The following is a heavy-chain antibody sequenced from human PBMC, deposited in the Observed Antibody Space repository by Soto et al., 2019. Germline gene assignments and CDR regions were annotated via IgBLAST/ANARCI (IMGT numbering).Heavy chain of an antibody. J-gene: IGHJ4*02. CDR1: GFTFNTYS. CDR3: ARAGGTTVTGLWHFDS. D-gene: IGHD4-17*01. V-gene: IGHV3-33*01. Sequence: QVQLEESGGGVVQPGRSLRRSCEASGFTFNTYSMHWFRQPPGNGLEWLAAIWYDGTQKYYADSVKGRFIISRDNSKKTLYLEMNSLRAEDTAVYYCARAGGTTVTGLWHFDSWGQGPLVTVSS. CDR2: IWYDGTQK.